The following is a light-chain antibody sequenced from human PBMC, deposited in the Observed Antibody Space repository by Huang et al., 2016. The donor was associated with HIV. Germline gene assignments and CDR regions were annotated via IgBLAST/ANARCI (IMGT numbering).Light chain of an antibody. CDR1: HSLVYNDGNTY. J-gene: IGKJ1*01. CDR2: KVS. Sequence: DVGVTQSPLSLVVTLGQSASISCRSTHSLVYNDGNTYLNWFHQRPGQSPRRIIYKVSNRDSGVPDRFSGSGSGTNFTLLITDVEAGDAGIYYCMQGTYWPGAYGQGTKVEVK. V-gene: IGKV2-30*01. CDR3: MQGTYWPGA.